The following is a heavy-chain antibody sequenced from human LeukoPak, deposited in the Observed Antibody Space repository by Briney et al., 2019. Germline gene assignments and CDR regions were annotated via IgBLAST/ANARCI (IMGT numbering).Heavy chain of an antibody. J-gene: IGHJ6*03. CDR3: AREREYYYMDV. V-gene: IGHV4-38-2*02. D-gene: IGHD1-26*01. Sequence: SGTLSLTCGVSGYSITSDYFWGWIRQPPGKGLEYIGSISHSGSTFYNPSLKSRVTISVDTSKNHFSLSLSSVTASDTAVYYCAREREYYYMDVWGKGTTVSVSS. CDR2: ISHSGST. CDR1: GYSITSDYF.